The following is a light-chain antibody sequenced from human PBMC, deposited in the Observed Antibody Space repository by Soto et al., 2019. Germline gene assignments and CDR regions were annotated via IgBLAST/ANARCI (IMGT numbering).Light chain of an antibody. CDR3: QQRSNWPWT. V-gene: IGKV3-11*01. Sequence: EIVLTQSPATLSLSPVERATRSCRASQSVSSYLAWYQQKPGQAPRLLIYDASNRATGIPARFSGSGSGTDVTLTISSLEPEDFAVYYCQQRSNWPWTFGQGTKVEIK. CDR1: QSVSSY. J-gene: IGKJ1*01. CDR2: DAS.